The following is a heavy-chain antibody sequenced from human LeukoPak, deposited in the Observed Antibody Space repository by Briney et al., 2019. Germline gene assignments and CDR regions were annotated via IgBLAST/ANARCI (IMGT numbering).Heavy chain of an antibody. V-gene: IGHV3-7*01. Sequence: GGSLRLSCAASGFTFSSYWMSWVRQAPGKGLEWVANIKQDGSEKYYVDPVKGRFTISRDNAKNSLYLQMNSLRAEDTAVYYCARVSPNTVTTLQYFDYWGQGTLVTVSS. CDR3: ARVSPNTVTTLQYFDY. CDR2: IKQDGSEK. J-gene: IGHJ4*02. D-gene: IGHD4-17*01. CDR1: GFTFSSYW.